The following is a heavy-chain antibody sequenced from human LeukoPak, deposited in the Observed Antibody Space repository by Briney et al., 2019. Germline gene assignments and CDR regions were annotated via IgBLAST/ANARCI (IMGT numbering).Heavy chain of an antibody. CDR1: GDSINSSMW. D-gene: IGHD2-21*02. J-gene: IGHJ4*02. V-gene: IGHV4-4*02. CDR3: ARAFCVGDCFVLHIYFDS. Sequence: PSGTLSLTCAVSGDSINSSMWWSWVRQSPGKGLEWIGEIYHSGPTHYNPSLKSRVTISLDTSKNQFSLNLRSMKASDTAVYYCARAFCVGDCFVLHIYFDSWGQGTLVTVSS. CDR2: IYHSGPT.